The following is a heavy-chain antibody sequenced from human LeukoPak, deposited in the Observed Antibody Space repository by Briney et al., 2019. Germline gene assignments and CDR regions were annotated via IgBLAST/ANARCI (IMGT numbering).Heavy chain of an antibody. D-gene: IGHD1-1*01. CDR3: ARDPYNWNGRGPPYYYYGMDV. V-gene: IGHV1-69*04. J-gene: IGHJ6*02. CDR2: IIPILGIA. Sequence: SVKVSCKASGGTFTSYTISWVRQAPGQGLEWMGRIIPILGIANYAQKFQGRVTITADKSTSTAYMELSSLRSEDTAVYYCARDPYNWNGRGPPYYYYGMDVWGQGTTVTVSS. CDR1: GGTFTSYT.